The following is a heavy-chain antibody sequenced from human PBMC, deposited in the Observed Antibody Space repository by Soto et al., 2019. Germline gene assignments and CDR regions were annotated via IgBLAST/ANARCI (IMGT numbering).Heavy chain of an antibody. D-gene: IGHD6-13*01. CDR3: ARDRHSSYYYYGMDV. V-gene: IGHV1-18*01. CDR2: ISAYNGNT. J-gene: IGHJ6*02. CDR1: GYTFTSYG. Sequence: QVQLVQSGAEVKKPGASVKVSCKASGYTFTSYGISWVRQAPGQGLEWMGWISAYNGNTNYAQKLQGRVTMTTDTSTSTDYMELRSLRSDDTAVYYCARDRHSSYYYYGMDVWGQGTTVTVSS.